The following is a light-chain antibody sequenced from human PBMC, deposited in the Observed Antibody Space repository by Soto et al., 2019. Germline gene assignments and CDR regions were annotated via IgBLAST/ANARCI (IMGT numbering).Light chain of an antibody. CDR2: GAS. V-gene: IGKV3-20*01. Sequence: VLTQSPGTLSLSPGERATISCRSSQTVSSNNLAWYQQKRGQAPRLLIYGASSRAAAIPDRFRGSGSGTDFTLIISSLAPEDFAVYYCQQYGSSPFTFGHGTAVHIK. J-gene: IGKJ3*01. CDR3: QQYGSSPFT. CDR1: QTVSSNN.